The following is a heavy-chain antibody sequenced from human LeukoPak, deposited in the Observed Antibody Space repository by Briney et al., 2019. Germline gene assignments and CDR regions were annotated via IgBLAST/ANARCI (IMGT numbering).Heavy chain of an antibody. V-gene: IGHV3-9*01. CDR1: GFTFDDYA. J-gene: IGHJ4*02. D-gene: IGHD3-9*01. CDR2: ISWNSGSI. CDR3: AKVLAARYFDWCFDY. Sequence: PGGSLRLSCAASGFTFDDYAMHWVRQAPGKGLEWVSGISWNSGSIGYADSVKGRFTISRDNAKNSLYLQMNSLRAEDTALYYCAKVLAARYFDWCFDYWGQGTLVTVSS.